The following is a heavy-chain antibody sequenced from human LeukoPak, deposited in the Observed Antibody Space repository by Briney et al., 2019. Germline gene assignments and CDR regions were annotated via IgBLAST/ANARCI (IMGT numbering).Heavy chain of an antibody. CDR2: IYPGDSDT. V-gene: IGHV5-51*01. CDR3: ARLSTLAMSTTNWFDP. J-gene: IGHJ5*02. CDR1: GYSFTNYW. Sequence: GESLKISCKGSGYSFTNYWIGWVRQMPGKGLEWMGIIYPGDSDTRYSPSFQGQVTMSADKSISTAYLQWSTLKASDTAMYYCARLSTLAMSTTNWFDPWGQGTLVTVSS. D-gene: IGHD2-2*01.